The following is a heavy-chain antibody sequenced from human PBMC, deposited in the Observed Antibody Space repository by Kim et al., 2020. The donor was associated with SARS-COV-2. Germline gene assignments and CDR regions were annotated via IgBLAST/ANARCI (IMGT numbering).Heavy chain of an antibody. CDR2: IHESGST. J-gene: IGHJ6*02. D-gene: IGHD2-2*02. Sequence: SETLSLTCGVYSGSFSGHYWSWIRQPPGKGLEWIGKIHESGSTNYNPSLKSRATISIDTSKNQFSLKLSSLTAADTGFYYCVRGRAGVDLAPILGLGPHYDYFIMDVWGHGTTVTVSS. CDR1: SGSFSGHY. V-gene: IGHV4-34*01. CDR3: VRGRAGVDLAPILGLGPHYDYFIMDV.